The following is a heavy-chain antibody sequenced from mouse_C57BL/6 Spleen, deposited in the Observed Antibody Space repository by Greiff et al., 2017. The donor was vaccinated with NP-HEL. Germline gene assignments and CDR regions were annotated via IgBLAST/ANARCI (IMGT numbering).Heavy chain of an antibody. CDR1: GFTFSDAW. V-gene: IGHV6-6*01. Sequence: EVKLVESGGGLVQPGGSMKLSCAASGFTFSDAWMDWVRQSPEKGLEWVAEIRNKANNHATYYAESVKGRFTISRDDSKSSVYLQMNSVRAEDTGIYYCPSLYYPFDYWGQGTTLTVSS. J-gene: IGHJ2*01. CDR3: PSLYYPFDY. CDR2: IRNKANNHAT. D-gene: IGHD2-1*01.